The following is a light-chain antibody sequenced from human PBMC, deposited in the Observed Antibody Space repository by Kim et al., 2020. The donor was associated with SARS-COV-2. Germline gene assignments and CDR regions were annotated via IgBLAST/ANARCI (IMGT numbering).Light chain of an antibody. J-gene: IGKJ1*01. Sequence: DIQMTQSPSTLSASVGDRVTITCRASQSINSWLAWYQQKPGKAPKLLIYKASSLESGVPSRFSGSGSGTEFTLTISSLQPDDFATYYCQQAWTFGQGTKVDIK. CDR3: QQAWT. V-gene: IGKV1-5*03. CDR2: KAS. CDR1: QSINSW.